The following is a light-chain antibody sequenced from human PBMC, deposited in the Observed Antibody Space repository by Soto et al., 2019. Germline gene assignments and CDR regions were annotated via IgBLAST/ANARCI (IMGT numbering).Light chain of an antibody. CDR3: LPYNNRPTYS. CDR2: GAS. V-gene: IGKV3-15*01. CDR1: QSVSSN. Sequence: EIVMTQSPATLSVSPGERATLSCRASQSVSSNLAWYQQKPGQTPRLLIYGASTRATGIPARFSGSGSGTEFTLTISRLQSEDFADYYCLPYNNRPTYSFGQGTKLEIK. J-gene: IGKJ2*03.